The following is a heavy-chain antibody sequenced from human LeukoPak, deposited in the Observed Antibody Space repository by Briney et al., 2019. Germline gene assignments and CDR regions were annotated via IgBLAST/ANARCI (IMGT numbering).Heavy chain of an antibody. CDR3: ARSGCRAGSCYSQTVKFDS. Sequence: ASVKVSCKASGYTFTNYGISWVRQAPGQGLEWMAWISAYNGDTDYVQNFQGRVTVTADTSTSTAYMELRSLISDDTAVYYCARSGCRAGSCYSQTVKFDSWGQGTLVTVSS. V-gene: IGHV1-18*01. D-gene: IGHD2-15*01. J-gene: IGHJ4*02. CDR1: GYTFTNYG. CDR2: ISAYNGDT.